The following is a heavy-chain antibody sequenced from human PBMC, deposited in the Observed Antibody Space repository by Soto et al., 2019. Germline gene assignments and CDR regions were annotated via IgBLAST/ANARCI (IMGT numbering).Heavy chain of an antibody. CDR2: ISGSGGST. Sequence: PGGSLRLSCAASGFTFSSYAMSWVRQAPGKGLEWVSAISGSGGSTYYADSVKGRFTISRDSSKNTLYLQMNSLRAEDTAVYYCAKELLWFGETPTRDGMDVWGQGTTVTVSS. CDR1: GFTFSSYA. V-gene: IGHV3-23*01. D-gene: IGHD3-10*01. J-gene: IGHJ6*02. CDR3: AKELLWFGETPTRDGMDV.